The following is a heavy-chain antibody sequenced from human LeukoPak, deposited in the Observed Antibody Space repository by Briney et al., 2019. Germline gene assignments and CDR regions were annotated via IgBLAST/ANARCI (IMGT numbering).Heavy chain of an antibody. CDR1: GYIFINSG. V-gene: IGHV1-18*01. D-gene: IGHD5-24*01. Sequence: ASVKVSCKASGYIFINSGITWVRQAPGQGLEWMGWISPYNGNADYAQKLQGRVTMTTDTSTTTAYMELRSLRSDDTAVYYCARGWLQPYWYFDLWGRGALVTVSS. J-gene: IGHJ2*01. CDR2: ISPYNGNA. CDR3: ARGWLQPYWYFDL.